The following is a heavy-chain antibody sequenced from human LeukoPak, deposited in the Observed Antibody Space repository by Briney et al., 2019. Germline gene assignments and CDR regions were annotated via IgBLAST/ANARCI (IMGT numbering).Heavy chain of an antibody. Sequence: GESLKISCKGSGYSFTSYWIGWVRQMPGKGLEWMGIIYPGDSDTRYSPSFQGQVTISADKSISTAYLQWSSLKTSDTGIYYCARRNFDSSGSASLDYWGQGTLVTVSS. CDR3: ARRNFDSSGSASLDY. J-gene: IGHJ4*02. CDR1: GYSFTSYW. CDR2: IYPGDSDT. D-gene: IGHD3-22*01. V-gene: IGHV5-51*01.